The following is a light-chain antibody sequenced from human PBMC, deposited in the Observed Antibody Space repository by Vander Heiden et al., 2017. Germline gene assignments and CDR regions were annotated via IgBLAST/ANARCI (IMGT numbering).Light chain of an antibody. CDR3: MQALQTPRT. J-gene: IGKJ2*01. Sequence: DIVKTQSTPALPVTYGEQAYIACRSSQSFLHSTGYNFLDWYLQKPGPSPQLLIYLGSNRASGVPDRFSGSGSGTDFTLKISRVEAEDVGVYYCMQALQTPRTFGQGTKLEIK. V-gene: IGKV2-28*01. CDR2: LGS. CDR1: QSFLHSTGYNF.